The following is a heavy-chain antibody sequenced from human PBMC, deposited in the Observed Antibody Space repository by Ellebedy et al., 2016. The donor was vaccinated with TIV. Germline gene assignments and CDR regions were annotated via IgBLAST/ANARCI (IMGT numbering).Heavy chain of an antibody. CDR2: INTDNADT. CDR1: GYTFTTYT. V-gene: IGHV1-3*04. J-gene: IGHJ5*01. CDR3: ARPSRTMAATTDWFDF. D-gene: IGHD1-26*01. Sequence: ASVQVSCXASGYTFTTYTIYWVRHAPGQRLEWMGWINTDNADTTYSQKFQGRVTITRDTSASTVSMELSSLRSEDTAVYYCARPSRTMAATTDWFDFWGQGTPVTVSS.